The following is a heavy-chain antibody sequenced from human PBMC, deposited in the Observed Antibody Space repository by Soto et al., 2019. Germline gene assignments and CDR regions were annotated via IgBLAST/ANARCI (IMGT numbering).Heavy chain of an antibody. CDR1: GFTFSSYA. J-gene: IGHJ6*02. Sequence: GGSLRLSCAASGFTFSSYAMSWVRQAPGKWLEWVSAISGSGGSTYYADSVKGRFTISRDNSKNTLYLQMNSLRAEDTAVYYCAKDYVLRYFDWTPESDYYYYGMDVWGQGXTVTVYS. V-gene: IGHV3-23*01. CDR2: ISGSGGST. CDR3: AKDYVLRYFDWTPESDYYYYGMDV. D-gene: IGHD3-9*01.